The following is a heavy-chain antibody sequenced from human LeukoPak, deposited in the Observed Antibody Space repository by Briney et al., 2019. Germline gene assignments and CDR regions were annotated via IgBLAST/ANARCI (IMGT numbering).Heavy chain of an antibody. CDR1: GFTFSNYN. CDR3: ALGTINKDYYFGMDV. Sequence: GGSLRLSCAASGFTFSNYNMNWVRQAPGKGLEWLSYISNSGSTVFYADSVKGRFTVSRDNAKRSLYLQIESLRDDDTAVYHCALGTINKDYYFGMDVWGQGTTVTVSS. D-gene: IGHD2-8*01. CDR2: ISNSGSTV. V-gene: IGHV3-11*01. J-gene: IGHJ6*02.